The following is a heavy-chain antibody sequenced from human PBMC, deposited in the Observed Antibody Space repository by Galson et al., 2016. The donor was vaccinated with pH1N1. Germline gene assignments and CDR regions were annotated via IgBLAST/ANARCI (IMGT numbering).Heavy chain of an antibody. D-gene: IGHD6-19*01. CDR1: GFTFSSYW. Sequence: SLRLSCAASGFTFSSYWMHWVRQAPGKGLVWVSRINSDGSSTSYADSVKGRSTISRDNAKNTLYLQMNSLRAEDTAVYYCAGARQPGWAGYYYGMDVWGQGTTVTVSS. J-gene: IGHJ6*02. CDR2: INSDGSST. CDR3: AGARQPGWAGYYYGMDV. V-gene: IGHV3-74*01.